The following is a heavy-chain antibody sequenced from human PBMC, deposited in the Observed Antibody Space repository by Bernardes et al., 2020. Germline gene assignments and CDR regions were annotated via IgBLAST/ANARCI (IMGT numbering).Heavy chain of an antibody. CDR2: INHSGST. J-gene: IGHJ5*02. CDR3: ARGGPMGVVVPAARSCWFDP. D-gene: IGHD2-2*01. Sequence: TLSLTCAVYGGSFSGYYWSWIRQPPGKGLEWIGEINHSGSTNYNPSLKSRVTISVDTSKNQFSLKLSSVTAADTAVYYCARGGPMGVVVPAARSCWFDPWGQGTLVTVSS. CDR1: GGSFSGYY. V-gene: IGHV4-34*01.